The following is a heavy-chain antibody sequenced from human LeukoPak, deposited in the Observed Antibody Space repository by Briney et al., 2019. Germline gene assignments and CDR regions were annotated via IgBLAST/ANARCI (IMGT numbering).Heavy chain of an antibody. CDR1: GFTFSSYG. CDR2: TSYDGTNQ. D-gene: IGHD6-6*01. J-gene: IGHJ6*03. Sequence: GGSLRLSCAASGFTFSSYGVSWVRQAPGKGLEWVAVTSYDGTNQRYADSVKGRFTISRDNSENTQFLQMNSLRPEDTAVYYCARDGAARLLRYYYYMDVWGKGTTVTVSS. V-gene: IGHV3-30*03. CDR3: ARDGAARLLRYYYYMDV.